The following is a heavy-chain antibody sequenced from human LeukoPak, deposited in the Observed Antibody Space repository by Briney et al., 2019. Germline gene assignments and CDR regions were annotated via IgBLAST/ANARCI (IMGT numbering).Heavy chain of an antibody. Sequence: SETLSLTCTVSGGSICSYYWSWIRQPPGKGLEWIGYIYYSGSTNYNPSLKSRVTISVDTSKNQFSLKLSSVTAADTAVYYCARDLSRPEYYDILTGYRKYYYYYYGMDVWGQGTTVTVSS. D-gene: IGHD3-9*01. V-gene: IGHV4-59*12. CDR2: IYYSGST. CDR1: GGSICSYY. CDR3: ARDLSRPEYYDILTGYRKYYYYYYGMDV. J-gene: IGHJ6*02.